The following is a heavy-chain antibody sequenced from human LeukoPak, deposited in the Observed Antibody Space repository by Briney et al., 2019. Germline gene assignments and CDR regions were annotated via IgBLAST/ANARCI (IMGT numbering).Heavy chain of an antibody. CDR2: IYYSGST. J-gene: IGHJ4*02. CDR3: ARGGRGGYYDSSGYYYY. D-gene: IGHD3-22*01. Sequence: SETLSLTCTVSGGSISSSSYYWGWIRQPPGKGLEWIGSIYYSGSTYYNQSLKSRVTISVDTSKNRFSLKLSSVTAADTAVYYCARGGRGGYYDSSGYYYYWGQGTLVTVSS. V-gene: IGHV4-39*07. CDR1: GGSISSSSYY.